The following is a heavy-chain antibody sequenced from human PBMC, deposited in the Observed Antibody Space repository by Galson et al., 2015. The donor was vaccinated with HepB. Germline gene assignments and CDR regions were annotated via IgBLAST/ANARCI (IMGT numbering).Heavy chain of an antibody. CDR1: GYSFTSYW. Sequence: QSGAEVKKPGESLKISCKGSGYSFTSYWIGWVRQMPGKGLEWMGIIYPGDSDTRYSPSFQGQVTISADKSISTAYLQWSSLKASDTAMYYCARLGYDFWSGFYGFDPWGQGTLVTVSS. CDR3: ARLGYDFWSGFYGFDP. D-gene: IGHD3-3*01. J-gene: IGHJ5*02. CDR2: IYPGDSDT. V-gene: IGHV5-51*01.